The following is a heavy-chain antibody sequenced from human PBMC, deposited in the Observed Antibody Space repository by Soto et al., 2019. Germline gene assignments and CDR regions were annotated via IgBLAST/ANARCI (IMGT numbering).Heavy chain of an antibody. D-gene: IGHD5-12*01. J-gene: IGHJ5*02. CDR2: MSGSGEET. CDR3: AKGWLRFDP. CDR1: GFTFSSFG. Sequence: EVQVLESGGGLVQPGGSLRLSCVASGFTFSSFGMTWVRQAPGKGLEWVSGMSGSGEETYYADSVTGRFTISRDNSKNTLYLQMNSLRADDTAVYYCAKGWLRFDPWGQGTLVIVSS. V-gene: IGHV3-23*01.